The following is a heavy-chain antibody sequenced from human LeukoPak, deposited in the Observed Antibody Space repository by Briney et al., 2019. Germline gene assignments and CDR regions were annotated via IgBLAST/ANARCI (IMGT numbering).Heavy chain of an antibody. CDR1: GGSISSSSYY. J-gene: IGHJ3*02. CDR2: IYYSGST. D-gene: IGHD1-26*01. Sequence: PSETLSLTCTVSGGSISSSSYYWGWIRQPPGKGLEWIGSIYYSGSTYYNPSLKSRVTISVDTSKNQFSLKLSSVTAADTAVYYCARQRSGSHSRVRSDAFDIWGQGTMVTVSS. CDR3: ARQRSGSHSRVRSDAFDI. V-gene: IGHV4-39*01.